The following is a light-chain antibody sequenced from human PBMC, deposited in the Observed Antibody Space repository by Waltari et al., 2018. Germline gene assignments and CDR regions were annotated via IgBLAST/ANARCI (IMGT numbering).Light chain of an antibody. CDR2: RNN. CDR1: SSNLGSNY. CDR3: AAWDDSLSGVV. Sequence: QSVLTQPPSASGTPGQRVTISCSGSSSNLGSNYVYWYQQHPVTAPKLLSYRNNQRPSGVPDRFSGSKSGTSASLAISGLRSEDEADYYCAAWDDSLSGVVFGGGTKLTVL. J-gene: IGLJ2*01. V-gene: IGLV1-47*01.